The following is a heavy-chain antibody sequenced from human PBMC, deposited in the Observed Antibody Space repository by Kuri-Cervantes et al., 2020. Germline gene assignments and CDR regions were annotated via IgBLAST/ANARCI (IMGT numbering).Heavy chain of an antibody. D-gene: IGHD3-22*01. CDR1: GYTFSTYW. Sequence: GGSLRLSCMGSGYTFSTYWIGGVRQMPGKGLEWMGIIHPYDSDTTYSPSFQGQVTISADKSISAAYLQWNSLEASDTAMYYCARLDWGGRGYYDSSGYPDYWGQGTLVTVSS. J-gene: IGHJ4*02. CDR3: ARLDWGGRGYYDSSGYPDY. CDR2: IHPYDSDT. V-gene: IGHV5-51*03.